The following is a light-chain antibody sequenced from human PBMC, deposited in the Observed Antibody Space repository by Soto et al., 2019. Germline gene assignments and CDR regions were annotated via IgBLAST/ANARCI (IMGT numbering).Light chain of an antibody. Sequence: QSVLTQPRSVSGSPGQSVTISCTGTSSDVGGYNLVSWYKQHPDKAPKLMIYDVDKRPSGVPDRFSGSKFGNTASLTISGLQAEDEADYYCCSFAGSATWVFGGGTKLTVL. CDR2: DVD. CDR3: CSFAGSATWV. J-gene: IGLJ3*02. V-gene: IGLV2-11*01. CDR1: SSDVGGYNL.